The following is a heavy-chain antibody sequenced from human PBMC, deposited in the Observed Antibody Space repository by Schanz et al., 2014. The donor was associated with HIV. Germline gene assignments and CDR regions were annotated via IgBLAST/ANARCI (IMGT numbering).Heavy chain of an antibody. Sequence: QVQLLESGGGVVQPGRSLRLSCVASGFNFRDYGIHWVRQAPGKGREWGAVISSNGNTKYYGDSVKGRFFVSRDNRDNMIFLQMNSLRPNDTAMYYCAKDGSSSGWVVGDYWGQGTQVTVSS. D-gene: IGHD6-19*01. V-gene: IGHV3-30*13. J-gene: IGHJ4*02. CDR2: ISSNGNTK. CDR3: AKDGSSSGWVVGDY. CDR1: GFNFRDYG.